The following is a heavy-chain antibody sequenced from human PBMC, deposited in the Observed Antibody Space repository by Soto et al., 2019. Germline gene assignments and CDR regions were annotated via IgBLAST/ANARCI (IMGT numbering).Heavy chain of an antibody. V-gene: IGHV3-23*01. CDR1: GFTFSSYA. Sequence: GGSLRLSCAASGFTFSSYAMSWVRQAPGKGLEWVSAISGSGGSTYYAESVKGRFTMSKDNSKNTLYLQMNSLRAEDTAVYYCAKCLTGYYVDYYYYGMDVWGQGTTVTVSS. J-gene: IGHJ6*02. CDR3: AKCLTGYYVDYYYYGMDV. CDR2: ISGSGGST. D-gene: IGHD3-9*01.